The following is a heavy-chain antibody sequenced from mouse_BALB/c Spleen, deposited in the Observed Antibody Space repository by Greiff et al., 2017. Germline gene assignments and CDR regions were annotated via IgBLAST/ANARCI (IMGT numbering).Heavy chain of an antibody. Sequence: QVQLQQPGAELVKPGASVKLSCKASGYTFTSYWMHWVKQRPGQGLEWIGEINPSNGRTNYNEKFKSKATLTVDKSSSTAYMQLSSLTSEDSAVYYCATLLPDDWGQGTTLTVSS. V-gene: IGHV1S81*02. J-gene: IGHJ2*01. CDR3: ATLLPDD. CDR2: INPSNGRT. CDR1: GYTFTSYW. D-gene: IGHD2-10*01.